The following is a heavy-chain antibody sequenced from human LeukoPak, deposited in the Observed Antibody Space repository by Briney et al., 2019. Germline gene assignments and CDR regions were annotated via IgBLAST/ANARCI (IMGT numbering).Heavy chain of an antibody. V-gene: IGHV3-33*01. CDR2: IWYDGSNK. Sequence: PGGSLRLSCAASGFTFSSYGMHWVRQAPGKGLEWVAVIWYDGSNKYYADSVKGRFTISRDNSKNTLYLPMNSLRAEDTAVYYCARGCGDSTNCYILDFWGQGTLVTVSS. D-gene: IGHD2-2*01. CDR1: GFTFSSYG. J-gene: IGHJ4*02. CDR3: ARGCGDSTNCYILDF.